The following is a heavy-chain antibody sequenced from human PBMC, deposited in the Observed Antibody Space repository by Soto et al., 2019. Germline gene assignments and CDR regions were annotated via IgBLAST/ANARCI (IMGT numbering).Heavy chain of an antibody. CDR3: ARVGSPGYCSGGYCPPPDY. Sequence: PGGSLRLSCAASGFTFSTSTMNWVRQAPGQGLEWVSSISSSSTYTYYAASVKGRFTISRDNAKNSLYLQMNSPRAEDTAVYYCARVGSPGYCSGGYCPPPDYWGQGTLVTVSS. D-gene: IGHD2-15*01. J-gene: IGHJ4*02. CDR2: ISSSSTYT. CDR1: GFTFSTST. V-gene: IGHV3-21*01.